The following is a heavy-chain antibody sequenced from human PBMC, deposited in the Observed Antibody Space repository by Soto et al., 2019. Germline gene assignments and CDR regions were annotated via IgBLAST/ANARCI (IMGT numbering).Heavy chain of an antibody. Sequence: ASVKVSCKASGYTFTSYGISWVRQAPGQGLEWMGWISAYNGNTNYAQKLQGRVTMTTDTSTSTAYMELRSLRSDDTAVYYCARDRGDIVLVPAATDFDYWGQGTLVTVSS. V-gene: IGHV1-18*01. CDR3: ARDRGDIVLVPAATDFDY. D-gene: IGHD2-2*01. J-gene: IGHJ4*02. CDR1: GYTFTSYG. CDR2: ISAYNGNT.